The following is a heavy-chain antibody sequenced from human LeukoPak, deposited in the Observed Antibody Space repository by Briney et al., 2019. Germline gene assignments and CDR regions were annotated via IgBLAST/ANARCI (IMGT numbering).Heavy chain of an antibody. CDR2: IYHSGST. CDR1: GGSISSGGYY. Sequence: PSQTLSLTCTVSGGSISSGGYYWSWIRQPPGKGLEWIGYIYHSGSTYYNPSLKSRVTISVDRSKNQFSLKLSSVTAADTAVYYCAKGTRDAGYYFDYWGQGTLVTVSS. CDR3: AKGTRDAGYYFDY. J-gene: IGHJ4*02. V-gene: IGHV4-30-2*01. D-gene: IGHD1-7*01.